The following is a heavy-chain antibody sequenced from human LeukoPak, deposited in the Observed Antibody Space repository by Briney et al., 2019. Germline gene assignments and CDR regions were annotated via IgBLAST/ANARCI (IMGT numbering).Heavy chain of an antibody. D-gene: IGHD2-2*01. J-gene: IGHJ4*02. CDR1: GYTFTGYD. CDR3: ARVEVAPAANFDY. V-gene: IGHV1-8*01. Sequence: ASVKVSCKASGYTFTGYDINWVRQATGQGLEWMGWMNPNSGNTGYAQKFQGRVTMTRNTSISTAYMELSSLRSEDTAVYYCARVEVAPAANFDYWGQGTLVTVSS. CDR2: MNPNSGNT.